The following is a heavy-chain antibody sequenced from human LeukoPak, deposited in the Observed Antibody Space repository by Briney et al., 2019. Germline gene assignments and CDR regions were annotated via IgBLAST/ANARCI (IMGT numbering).Heavy chain of an antibody. D-gene: IGHD3-22*01. V-gene: IGHV3-23*01. CDR2: IIANGVNT. CDR1: GFTFSSYA. J-gene: IGHJ4*02. CDR3: ARESYYDSSGYYSFDY. Sequence: GGSLRLSCAASGFTFSSYAMSWVRQAPGKGLEWVSGIIANGVNTYYADSVQGRFTISRDNSKNTLYLQMNSLRAEDTAVYYCARESYYDSSGYYSFDYWGQGTLVTVSS.